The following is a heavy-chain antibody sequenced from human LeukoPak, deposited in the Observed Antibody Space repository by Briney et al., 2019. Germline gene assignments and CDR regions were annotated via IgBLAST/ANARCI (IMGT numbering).Heavy chain of an antibody. CDR2: TLYGGSN. CDR1: SGSIDNEH. V-gene: IGHV4-59*12. J-gene: IGHJ4*02. CDR3: VSLLFGGAGRGN. Sequence: PSETLSLTCSASSGSIDNEHWCWVRQPPGKGLEWIGHTLYGGSNKFNPSLKSRVTISVDRSKNQFSLTLISVTAADTAVYYCVSLLFGGAGRGNWGQGSLVTVSS. D-gene: IGHD3-3*01.